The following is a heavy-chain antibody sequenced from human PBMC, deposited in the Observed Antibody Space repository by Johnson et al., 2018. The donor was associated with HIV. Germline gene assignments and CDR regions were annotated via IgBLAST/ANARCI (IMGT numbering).Heavy chain of an antibody. Sequence: QLVESGGGVVQPGGSLRLSCAASGFTFSSYGMHWVRQAPGKGLEWVAVISYDGSNKDYADSVKGRFTISRDNSKNTLYLQMNSLRAEDTAVYYCAKEWGWGLDGGAFGIWGQGTMVTVSS. CDR1: GFTFSSYG. CDR3: AKEWGWGLDGGAFGI. J-gene: IGHJ3*02. CDR2: ISYDGSNK. V-gene: IGHV3-30*18. D-gene: IGHD1-26*01.